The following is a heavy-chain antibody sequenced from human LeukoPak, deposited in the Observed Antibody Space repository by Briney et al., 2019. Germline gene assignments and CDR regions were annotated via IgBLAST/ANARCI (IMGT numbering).Heavy chain of an antibody. V-gene: IGHV3-23*01. J-gene: IGHJ4*02. CDR3: ARDPQGLVNYYGSGSARYYFDY. Sequence: GGSLRLSCAASGFTFSSYAMSWVRQAPGKGLEWVSAISGSGGSTYYADSVKGRFTISGDNSKNTLYLQMNSLRAEDTAVYYCARDPQGLVNYYGSGSARYYFDYWGQGTLVTVSS. CDR2: ISGSGGST. CDR1: GFTFSSYA. D-gene: IGHD3-10*01.